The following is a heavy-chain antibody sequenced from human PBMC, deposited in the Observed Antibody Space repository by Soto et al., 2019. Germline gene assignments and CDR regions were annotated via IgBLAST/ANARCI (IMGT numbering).Heavy chain of an antibody. Sequence: QVQLVESGGGVVQPGRSPRLSCAASGFTFSSYGMHWVRQAPGKGLEWVAVISYDGSNKHYADSVKGRFTISRDNSKNTLYLQMNSLRAEDTAVYYCAKDHIVVVVAAPDYWGQGTLVTVSS. CDR3: AKDHIVVVVAAPDY. CDR2: ISYDGSNK. J-gene: IGHJ4*02. V-gene: IGHV3-30*18. D-gene: IGHD2-15*01. CDR1: GFTFSSYG.